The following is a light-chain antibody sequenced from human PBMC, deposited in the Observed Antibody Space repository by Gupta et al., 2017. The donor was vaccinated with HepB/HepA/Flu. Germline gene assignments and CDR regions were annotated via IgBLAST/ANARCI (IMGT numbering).Light chain of an antibody. J-gene: IGKJ2*04. Sequence: DIVMTQTPLSSPVTLGQPASISCRSSQSLVHSDGNTYLSWLQQMPGQPPRLLIYKSSNRLSGVPDRISGSGAATDFTLKIISSEAPDVVVYYCSQAKQYRCSFGQGTKLEIK. CDR1: QSLVHSDGNTY. CDR3: SQAKQYRCS. V-gene: IGKV2-24*01. CDR2: KSS.